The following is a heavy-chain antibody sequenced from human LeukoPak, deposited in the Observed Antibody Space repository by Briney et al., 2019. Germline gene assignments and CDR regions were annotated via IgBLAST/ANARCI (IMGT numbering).Heavy chain of an antibody. V-gene: IGHV3-21*01. D-gene: IGHD2/OR15-2a*01. CDR1: GFTFSSYS. CDR2: ISSSSSYI. CDR3: ARALDFSGMDV. J-gene: IGHJ6*02. Sequence: SGGSLRLSCAASGFTFSSYSMNWVRQAPGKGLEWVSSISSSSSYIYYADSVKGRFTISRDNAKNSLYLQMNSPRAEDTAVYYCARALDFSGMDVWGQGTTVTVSS.